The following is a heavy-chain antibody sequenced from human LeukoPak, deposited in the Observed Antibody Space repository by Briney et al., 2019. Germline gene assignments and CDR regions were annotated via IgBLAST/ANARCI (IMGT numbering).Heavy chain of an antibody. CDR3: ARYGGSGTYFFDY. CDR1: GGSISSGGYY. D-gene: IGHD3-10*01. Sequence: KASETLSLTCTVSGGSISSGGYYWSWIRQHPGKGLEWIGYIYYSGSTYYNPSLKSRVTISLDRSKNQFSLKLTSVTAADTAVYYCARYGGSGTYFFDYWGQGTLVTVSS. CDR2: IYYSGST. V-gene: IGHV4-31*03. J-gene: IGHJ4*02.